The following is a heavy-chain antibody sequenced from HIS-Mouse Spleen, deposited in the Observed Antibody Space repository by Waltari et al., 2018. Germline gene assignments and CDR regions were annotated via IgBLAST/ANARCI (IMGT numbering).Heavy chain of an antibody. D-gene: IGHD6-13*01. CDR2: IYYSGRT. CDR3: AREIPYSSSWYDWYFDL. Sequence: QLQLQESGPGLVKPSETLSLTCTVSGGSISSSSYYWGWIRQPPGKGLEWIGSIYYSGRTYYNPSLTSRGTISVDTSKNQCALKLSSVTAADTAVYYCAREIPYSSSWYDWYFDLWGRGTLVTVSS. V-gene: IGHV4-39*07. J-gene: IGHJ2*01. CDR1: GGSISSSSYY.